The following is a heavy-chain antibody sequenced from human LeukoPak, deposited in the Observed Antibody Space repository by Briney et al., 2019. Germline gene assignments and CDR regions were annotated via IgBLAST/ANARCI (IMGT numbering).Heavy chain of an antibody. CDR2: IYYSGNT. CDR1: GGSISSSSYY. V-gene: IGHV4-39*02. J-gene: IGHJ5*02. Sequence: SETLALTCTVSGGSISSSSYYWGWIRQPPGKGLEWIGNIYYSGNTYHNPSLKSRVTISVDTSKNQFSLKLDSVTAADTAVYYCAKDYLNWLDPWGQGTLVTVSS. D-gene: IGHD2/OR15-2a*01. CDR3: AKDYLNWLDP.